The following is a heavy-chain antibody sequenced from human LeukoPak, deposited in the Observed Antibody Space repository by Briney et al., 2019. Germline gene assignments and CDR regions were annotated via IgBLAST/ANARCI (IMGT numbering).Heavy chain of an antibody. Sequence: SETLSLTCSVSGGSISSYYWSWIRQPPGKGLEWIGYIYYSGSTNYNPSLKSRVTISADTSKNQFSLKLSSVTAADTAVYYCARHRSSASSVFDYWGQGTLVTVSS. D-gene: IGHD2-2*01. CDR2: IYYSGST. V-gene: IGHV4-59*08. CDR1: GGSISSYY. J-gene: IGHJ4*02. CDR3: ARHRSSASSVFDY.